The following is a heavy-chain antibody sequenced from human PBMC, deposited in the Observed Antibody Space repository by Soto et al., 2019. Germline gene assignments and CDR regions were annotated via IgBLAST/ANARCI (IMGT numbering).Heavy chain of an antibody. CDR1: GGSISSYY. J-gene: IGHJ4*02. CDR3: ARAYGDYVFDF. CDR2: IYYSGST. D-gene: IGHD4-17*01. V-gene: IGHV4-59*01. Sequence: SETLSLTCSVSGGSISSYYWSLIRQPPGKGLEWIGYIYYSGSTNYNPSLKSRVTISVDTSKNHFSLKLSSVTATDTAVYYCARAYGDYVFDFWGQGTLVTVSS.